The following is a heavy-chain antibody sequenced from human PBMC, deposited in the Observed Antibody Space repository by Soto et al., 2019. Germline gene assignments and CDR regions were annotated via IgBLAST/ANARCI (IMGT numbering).Heavy chain of an antibody. V-gene: IGHV1-18*01. Sequence: QVQLVQSGAEVKKPGASVKVSCKASGYTFTSYGISWVRQAPGQGLEWMGWISAYNGNTNYAQKLQGRVTMTTDTPPSTAYMESRSLRPDDTAVYYCLRDCALGENDYYYGMDVWGQGTTVTVSS. J-gene: IGHJ6*02. D-gene: IGHD3-16*01. CDR1: GYTFTSYG. CDR2: ISAYNGNT. CDR3: LRDCALGENDYYYGMDV.